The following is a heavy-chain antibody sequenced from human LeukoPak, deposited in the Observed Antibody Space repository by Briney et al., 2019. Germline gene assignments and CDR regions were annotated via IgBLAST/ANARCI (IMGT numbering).Heavy chain of an antibody. Sequence: ASVKVSCKASGYTFTSYYMHWVRQAPGQGLEWMGWINPNSGGTNYAQKFQGRVTMTRDTSISTAYMELSRLRSDDTAVYYCARDQVRERTPFSRPASFGYWGQGTLVTVSS. CDR2: INPNSGGT. J-gene: IGHJ4*02. V-gene: IGHV1-2*02. CDR3: ARDQVRERTPFSRPASFGY. CDR1: GYTFTSYY. D-gene: IGHD2-15*01.